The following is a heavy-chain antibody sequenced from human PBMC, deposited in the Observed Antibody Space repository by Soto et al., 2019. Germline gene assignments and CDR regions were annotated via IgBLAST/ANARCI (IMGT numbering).Heavy chain of an antibody. CDR3: ARTIGGLHLGELSLFGYYYYMDV. CDR1: GYTFTSYG. V-gene: IGHV1-18*01. D-gene: IGHD3-16*02. Sequence: ASVKVSCKASGYTFTSYGISWVRQAPGQGLEWMGWISAYNGNTNYAQKLQGRVTMTTDTSTSTAYMELRSLRADDTAVYYCARTIGGLHLGELSLFGYYYYMDVWGKGTTVTVSS. J-gene: IGHJ6*03. CDR2: ISAYNGNT.